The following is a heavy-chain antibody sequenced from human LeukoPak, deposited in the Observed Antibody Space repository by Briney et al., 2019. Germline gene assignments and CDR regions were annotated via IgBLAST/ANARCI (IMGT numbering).Heavy chain of an antibody. J-gene: IGHJ1*01. Sequence: GASVKVSCKASGYTFTSYDINWVRQATGQGLEWMGWINPNSGGTNYAQEFQGRVTMTTDTSTSTAYMELRSLRSDDTAVYYCARNPTYYYDSSGYCFQHWGQGTLVTVSS. CDR3: ARNPTYYYDSSGYCFQH. CDR1: GYTFTSYD. V-gene: IGHV1-2*02. CDR2: INPNSGGT. D-gene: IGHD3-22*01.